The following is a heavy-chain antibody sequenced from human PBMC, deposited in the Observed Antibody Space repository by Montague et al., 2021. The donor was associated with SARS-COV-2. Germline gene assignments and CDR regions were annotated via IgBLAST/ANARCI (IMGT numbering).Heavy chain of an antibody. CDR2: IYYSGST. CDR3: ARGGGYYDYDLDV. V-gene: IGHV4-59*01. CDR1: GGSISDYY. D-gene: IGHD3-22*01. Sequence: SETLSLTCTVSGGSISDYYWTWIRQPPGRGLEWIGDIYYSGSTDYSPSLKSRVTISLDTSRNQFSLTVTSVTAADTAVYCCARGGGYYDYDLDVWGPGTMVTVSS. J-gene: IGHJ6*02.